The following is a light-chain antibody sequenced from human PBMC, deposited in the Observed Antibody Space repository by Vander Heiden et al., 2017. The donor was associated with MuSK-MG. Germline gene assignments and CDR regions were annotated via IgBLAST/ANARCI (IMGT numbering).Light chain of an antibody. CDR3: QQYGSSGWT. Sequence: EIVLTHSPGTLSLSSGARDNLSCRASQRGSSSYLAWYQQKPGQAPRLLIYAASIRATGIPDRFSGSGSGTDFTLTISRLEPEDFAVYYCQQYGSSGWTFGQGTKVEIK. J-gene: IGKJ1*01. CDR2: AAS. CDR1: QRGSSSY. V-gene: IGKV3-20*01.